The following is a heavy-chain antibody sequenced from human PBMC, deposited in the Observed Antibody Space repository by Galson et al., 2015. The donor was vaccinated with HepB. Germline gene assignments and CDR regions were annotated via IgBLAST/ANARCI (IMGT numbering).Heavy chain of an antibody. J-gene: IGHJ3*02. CDR3: ARERDRSDSDDAFDI. V-gene: IGHV3-21*01. CDR1: GFTLSAYD. D-gene: IGHD3-22*01. CDR2: ISSSGSYS. Sequence: LRLSCAASGFTLSAYDMHWIRQAPGKGLEWVSSISSSGSYSYYADSLQGRFGVSRDNAKNSLFLQMNSLRAEDTAVYYCARERDRSDSDDAFDIWGQGTRVAVSS.